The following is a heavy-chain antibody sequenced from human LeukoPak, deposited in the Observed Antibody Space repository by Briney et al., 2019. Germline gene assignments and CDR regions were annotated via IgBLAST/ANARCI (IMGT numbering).Heavy chain of an antibody. J-gene: IGHJ4*02. Sequence: GGSLRLSCAASGFTFSSYSMNWVRQAPGKGLEWVSSISSSSSYIYYADSVKGRFTISRDNAQNSLYLQMNSLRDEDTAVYYCARPLSGYYSPDFDSWGQGTLVTVSS. D-gene: IGHD3-22*01. CDR1: GFTFSSYS. V-gene: IGHV3-21*01. CDR3: ARPLSGYYSPDFDS. CDR2: ISSSSSYI.